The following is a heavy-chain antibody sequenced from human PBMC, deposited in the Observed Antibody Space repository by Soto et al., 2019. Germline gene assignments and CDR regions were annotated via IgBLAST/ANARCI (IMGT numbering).Heavy chain of an antibody. V-gene: IGHV3-73*01. D-gene: IGHD6-19*01. Sequence: PGGSLRLSCAASGFTFSGSAMHWVRQASGKGLEWVGRIRSKANSYATAYAASVKGRFTISRDDSKNTAYLQMNSLKTEDTAVYYCTRPDKKYSSGWSGPNYYYYGMDVWGQGTTVTVSS. J-gene: IGHJ6*02. CDR1: GFTFSGSA. CDR3: TRPDKKYSSGWSGPNYYYYGMDV. CDR2: IRSKANSYAT.